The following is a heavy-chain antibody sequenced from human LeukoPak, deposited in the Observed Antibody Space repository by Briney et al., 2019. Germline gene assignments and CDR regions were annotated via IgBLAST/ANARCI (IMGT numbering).Heavy chain of an antibody. CDR1: GYTFTNYY. V-gene: IGHV5-51*01. CDR2: ISPGDSDA. J-gene: IGHJ4*02. D-gene: IGHD2-2*01. CDR3: ARRYCSSTSCNPYFFDY. Sequence: GESLKISCKGSGYTFTNYYIGWVRQTPGKGLEWMGIISPGDSDARYSPSFQGQVTILADKSISTAYLRRSSLKASDTAMYYCARRYCSSTSCNPYFFDYWGQGTLVTVSS.